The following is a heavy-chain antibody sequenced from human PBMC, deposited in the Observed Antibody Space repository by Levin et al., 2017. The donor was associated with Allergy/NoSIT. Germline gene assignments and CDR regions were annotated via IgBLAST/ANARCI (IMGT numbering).Heavy chain of an antibody. CDR3: VKSPRYYYGSGSDDY. Sequence: GGSLRLSCSASGFTFSSYAMHWVRQAPGKGLEYVSAISSNGGSTYYADSVKGRFTISRDNSKNTLYLQMSSLRAEDTAVYYCVKSPRYYYGSGSDDYWGQGTLVTVSS. CDR1: GFTFSSYA. J-gene: IGHJ4*02. V-gene: IGHV3-64D*06. D-gene: IGHD3-10*01. CDR2: ISSNGGST.